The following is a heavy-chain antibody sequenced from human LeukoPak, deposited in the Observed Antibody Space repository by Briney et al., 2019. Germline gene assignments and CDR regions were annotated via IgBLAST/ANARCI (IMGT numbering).Heavy chain of an antibody. D-gene: IGHD6-19*01. CDR3: AGLEGRYSTDWFYFFDY. Sequence: SSETLSLTCIVSGGSISSLNLWSWLRQPPGKGLEWIGETYLGGTTNFNPSLKSRVTILIDKSKNQLSLQLTSVTAADTAVYYCAGLEGRYSTDWFYFFDYWGQGALVTVSS. J-gene: IGHJ4*02. CDR2: TYLGGTT. V-gene: IGHV4-4*02. CDR1: GGSISSLNL.